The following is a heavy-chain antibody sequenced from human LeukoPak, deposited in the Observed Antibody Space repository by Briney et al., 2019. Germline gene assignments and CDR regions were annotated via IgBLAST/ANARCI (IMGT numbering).Heavy chain of an antibody. Sequence: ASVKVSCKTFGYSFTGYYLHWVRQAPGQGLEWMGWINPYSGDTIYAQKFQGRVTMTRDTSISTLYLELSRLTSDDTAVYYCARDRWGIYSGYDVFTPVNWFDPWGQGTLVTVSS. CDR1: GYSFTGYY. V-gene: IGHV1-2*02. CDR2: INPYSGDT. J-gene: IGHJ5*02. D-gene: IGHD5-12*01. CDR3: ARDRWGIYSGYDVFTPVNWFDP.